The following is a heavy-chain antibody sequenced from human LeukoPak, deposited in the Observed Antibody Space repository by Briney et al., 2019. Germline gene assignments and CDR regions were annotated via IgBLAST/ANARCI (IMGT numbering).Heavy chain of an antibody. J-gene: IGHJ4*02. CDR3: TRAVMITFGGVIVHFDY. D-gene: IGHD3-16*02. CDR2: IRSKAYGGTT. Sequence: GGSLRLSCTTSEFTFGDYAMSWFRQAPGKGLEWVGFIRSKAYGGTTEYAASVKGRFTISRDDSKSIAYLQMNSLKTEDTAVYYCTRAVMITFGGVIVHFDYWGQGTLVTVSS. CDR1: EFTFGDYA. V-gene: IGHV3-49*03.